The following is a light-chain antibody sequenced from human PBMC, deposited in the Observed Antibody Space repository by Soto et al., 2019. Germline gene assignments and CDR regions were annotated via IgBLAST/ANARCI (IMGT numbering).Light chain of an antibody. J-gene: IGKJ4*01. CDR2: DAS. CDR3: QQYTNWPPLT. CDR1: QSVHSD. V-gene: IGKV3D-15*01. Sequence: EIVMTQSPATLSVSPGEGATLSCRASQSVHSDLAWYQQKPGQAPRLLIYDASTRATGIPARFSGSGSGTEFTRTISSLQSEDFAVYYCQQYTNWPPLTFGGGTKVEI.